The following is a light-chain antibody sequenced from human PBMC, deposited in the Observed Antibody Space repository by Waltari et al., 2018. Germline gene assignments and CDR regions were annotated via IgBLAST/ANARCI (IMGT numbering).Light chain of an antibody. CDR2: KDS. CDR3: QSADSRNTYVV. V-gene: IGLV3-25*03. J-gene: IGLJ2*01. CDR1: ALPQQS. Sequence: SYELTQPPSVSVSPGQTPRITCSGAALPQQSASWYQQKPGQAPVMVIFKDSERPSGIPERFSGSSSGTTVMLTISAVQAEDEADYYCQSADSRNTYVVFGGGTKLTVL.